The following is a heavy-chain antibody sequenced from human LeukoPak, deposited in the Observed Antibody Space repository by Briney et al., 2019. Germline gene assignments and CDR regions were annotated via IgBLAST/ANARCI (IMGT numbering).Heavy chain of an antibody. Sequence: GESLKISCKASGYRFTSYWIGWVRRMPGKGLKWMGIIYPGDSDTRYSPSFQGQVTISADKSISTAYLQWSSLKASDTAMYYCARQPNYYDTRGYLSHAFDIWGQGTMVTVSS. J-gene: IGHJ3*02. V-gene: IGHV5-51*01. D-gene: IGHD3-22*01. CDR3: ARQPNYYDTRGYLSHAFDI. CDR2: IYPGDSDT. CDR1: GYRFTSYW.